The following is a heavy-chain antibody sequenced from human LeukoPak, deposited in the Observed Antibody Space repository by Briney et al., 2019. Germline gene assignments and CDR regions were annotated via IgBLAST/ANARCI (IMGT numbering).Heavy chain of an antibody. J-gene: IGHJ6*04. Sequence: SGGSLRLSCVGSGYTFTTYGMSWVRQAPGKGLEWVSGLDNNGDNTYYADSVKGRFTISRDNAKNSLYLQMNSLRAEDTAVYYCAELGITMIGGVWGKGTTVTISS. D-gene: IGHD3-10*02. V-gene: IGHV3-23*01. CDR3: AELGITMIGGV. CDR1: GYTFTTYG. CDR2: LDNNGDNT.